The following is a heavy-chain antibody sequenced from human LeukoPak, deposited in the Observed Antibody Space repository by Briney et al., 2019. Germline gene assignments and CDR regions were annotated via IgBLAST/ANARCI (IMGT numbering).Heavy chain of an antibody. Sequence: SETLSLTCTVSGGSISSYYWSWIRQPAGKGLEWIGCIYTSGSTNYNPSLKSRVTMSVDTSKNQFSLKLSSVTAADTAVYYCARDCSSTSCNGGYYGMDVWGQGTTVTVSS. CDR2: IYTSGST. CDR3: ARDCSSTSCNGGYYGMDV. CDR1: GGSISSYY. J-gene: IGHJ6*02. D-gene: IGHD2-2*01. V-gene: IGHV4-4*07.